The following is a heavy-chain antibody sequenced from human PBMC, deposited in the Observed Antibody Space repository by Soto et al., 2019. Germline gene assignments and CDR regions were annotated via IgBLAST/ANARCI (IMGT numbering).Heavy chain of an antibody. D-gene: IGHD3-9*01. CDR3: AKEAPGRWHFFDT. Sequence: GVSLRLYCAASGFTFKTYGMHWVRQAPGKGLEWVAFLSDDGSQKYYGDSVKGGFTISRDNSKNTLPPRMISLRTEDTSVYYCAKEAPGRWHFFDTWGQGTLVTVSS. V-gene: IGHV3-30*18. CDR2: LSDDGSQK. CDR1: GFTFKTYG. J-gene: IGHJ1*01.